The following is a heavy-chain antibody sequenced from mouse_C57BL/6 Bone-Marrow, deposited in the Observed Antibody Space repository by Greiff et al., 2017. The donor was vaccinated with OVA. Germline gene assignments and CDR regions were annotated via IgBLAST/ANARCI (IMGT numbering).Heavy chain of an antibody. V-gene: IGHV1-82*01. CDR2: IYPGDGDT. Sequence: VNVVESGPELVKPGASVKISCKASGYAFSSSWMNWVKQRPGKGLEWIGRIYPGDGDTNYNGKFKGKATLTADKSYSTAYMQLSSLTSEDSAVYFCARRRESYYYGSSPRWYFDVWGTGTTVTVSS. CDR1: GYAFSSSW. CDR3: ARRRESYYYGSSPRWYFDV. D-gene: IGHD1-1*01. J-gene: IGHJ1*03.